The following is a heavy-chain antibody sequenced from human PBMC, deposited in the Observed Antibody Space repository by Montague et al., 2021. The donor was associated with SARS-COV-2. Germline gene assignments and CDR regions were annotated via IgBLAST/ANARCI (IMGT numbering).Heavy chain of an antibody. V-gene: IGHV3-7*05. D-gene: IGHD3-22*01. Sequence: SLRLSCAASGFTFSAFWMTWVRQAPGKGLEWVANIKQDGSQKYYQESVKGRFTISRDNAQNSLHLQMNSLRLEDTAVYYCATELPGYYDDSGYYSAFDHWGQGTLVSVSS. CDR2: IKQDGSQK. CDR1: GFTFSAFW. CDR3: ATELPGYYDDSGYYSAFDH. J-gene: IGHJ4*02.